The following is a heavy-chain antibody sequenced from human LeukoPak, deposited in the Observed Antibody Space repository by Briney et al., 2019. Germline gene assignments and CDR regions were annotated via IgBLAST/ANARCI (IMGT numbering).Heavy chain of an antibody. J-gene: IGHJ4*02. Sequence: SETLSLTCIVSGDSISSYYWNWIRQPAGKGLEWIGRLYTSGNTNYNPSLKSRVTMSLDTSKTHFSLTLNSVTAADTAVYFCAGDRAGWYSLDSSGQGILVTVSS. CDR3: AGDRAGWYSLDS. D-gene: IGHD6-19*01. V-gene: IGHV4-4*07. CDR2: LYTSGNT. CDR1: GDSISSYY.